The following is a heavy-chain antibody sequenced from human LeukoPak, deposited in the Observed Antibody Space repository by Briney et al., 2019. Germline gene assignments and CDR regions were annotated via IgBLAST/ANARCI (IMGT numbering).Heavy chain of an antibody. CDR3: ARDGTADTAMVRSYYYYYGMDV. D-gene: IGHD5-18*01. CDR2: INAGNGNT. V-gene: IGHV1-3*01. CDR1: GYTFTSYA. J-gene: IGHJ6*02. Sequence: ASVKVSCKASGYTFTSYAMHWVRQAPGQRLEWMGWINAGNGNTKYPQKFQGRVTITRDTSASTAYMELSSLRSEDTAVYYCARDGTADTAMVRSYYYYYGMDVWGQGTTVTVSS.